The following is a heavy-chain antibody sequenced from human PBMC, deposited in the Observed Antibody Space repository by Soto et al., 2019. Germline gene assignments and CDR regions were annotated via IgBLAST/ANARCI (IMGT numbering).Heavy chain of an antibody. Sequence: GASVKVSCKASGYTFNSYGISWVRQAPGQGLEWMGWISAYNGNTNYAQKLQGRVTMTTDTSTSTAYMELRSLRSDDTAVYYCARDAGAVVVAASDYWGQGTLVTVSS. J-gene: IGHJ4*02. CDR3: ARDAGAVVVAASDY. V-gene: IGHV1-18*01. CDR2: ISAYNGNT. CDR1: GYTFNSYG. D-gene: IGHD2-15*01.